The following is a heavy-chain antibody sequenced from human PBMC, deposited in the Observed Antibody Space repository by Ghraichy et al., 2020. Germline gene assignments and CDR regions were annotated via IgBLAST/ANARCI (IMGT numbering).Heavy chain of an antibody. V-gene: IGHV4-38-2*02. D-gene: IGHD2-2*01. CDR2: IYHTGST. Sequence: GIIYHTGSTHYNPSLKSRVTISIDTSKNQFYLKMTTVTAADTAVYYCARGAFCSGSTCNNWFDPWGQGTLVTVSS. J-gene: IGHJ5*02. CDR3: ARGAFCSGSTCNNWFDP.